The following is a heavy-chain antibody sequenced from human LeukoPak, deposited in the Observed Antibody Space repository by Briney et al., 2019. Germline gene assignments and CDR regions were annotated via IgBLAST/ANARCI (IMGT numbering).Heavy chain of an antibody. CDR3: ARAPHYGSGSYLDY. Sequence: ASVKVSCKASGGTFSSYAISWVRQAPGQGLEWMGGIIPIFGTANYAQKFQGRVTITAADSTSTAYMELSSLRSEDTAVYSCARAPHYGSGSYLDYWGQGTLVTVSS. J-gene: IGHJ4*02. CDR1: GGTFSSYA. CDR2: IIPIFGTA. V-gene: IGHV1-69*13. D-gene: IGHD3-10*01.